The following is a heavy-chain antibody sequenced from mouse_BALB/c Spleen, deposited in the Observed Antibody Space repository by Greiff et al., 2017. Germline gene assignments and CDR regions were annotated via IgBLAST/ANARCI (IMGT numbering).Heavy chain of an antibody. CDR2: IWRGGST. V-gene: IGHV2-4-1*01. D-gene: IGHD2-10*01. J-gene: IGHJ2*01. CDR1: GFSLTSYG. CDR3: AIPAYYGDYFDY. Sequence: QVQLQQSGPGLVQPSQSLSITCTVSGFSLTSYGVHWVRQSPGKGLEWLGVIWRGGSTDYNAAFISRLSISKDNSKSQVFFKMNSLQADDTAIYYCAIPAYYGDYFDYWGQGTTLTVSS.